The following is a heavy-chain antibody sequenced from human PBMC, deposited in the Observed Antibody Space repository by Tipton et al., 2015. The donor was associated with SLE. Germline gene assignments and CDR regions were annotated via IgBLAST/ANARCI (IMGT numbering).Heavy chain of an antibody. V-gene: IGHV4-31*03. D-gene: IGHD2-2*01. J-gene: IGHJ4*02. CDR3: ARDRTSSALLDS. Sequence: TLSLTCTVSGGSITSGNFYWTWIRRHPVKGLEWIGYIHHSGRTFYNPSLKSRAVISVDTSENQFFLRLNSVTAADTATYYCARDRTSSALLDSWGQGTLVTVSS. CDR1: GGSITSGNFY. CDR2: IHHSGRT.